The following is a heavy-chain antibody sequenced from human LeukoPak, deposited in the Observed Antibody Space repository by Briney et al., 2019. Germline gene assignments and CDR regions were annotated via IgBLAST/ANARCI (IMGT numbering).Heavy chain of an antibody. CDR1: DVSITSYY. CDR2: VLQWED. Sequence: SETLSLTCSISDVSITSYYWSWIRQPPGGGTGGVWVSVLQWEDHLQPLPRQSSHHIRRHVQSLKLSSVTAADTALYFCARLLGYNYMDVWGKGPPVTVPS. D-gene: IGHD2-15*01. J-gene: IGHJ6*03. V-gene: IGHV4-59*12. CDR3: ARLLGYNYMDV.